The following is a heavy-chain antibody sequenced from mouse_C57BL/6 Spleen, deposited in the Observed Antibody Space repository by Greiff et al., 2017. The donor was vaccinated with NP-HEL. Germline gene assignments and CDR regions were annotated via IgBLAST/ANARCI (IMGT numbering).Heavy chain of an antibody. V-gene: IGHV1-81*01. D-gene: IGHD2-4*01. CDR3: TYDYDDYAMDY. CDR1: GYTFTSYG. CDR2: IYPRSGNT. Sequence: VHLVESGAELARPGASVKLSCKASGYTFTSYGISWVKQRTGQGLEWIGEIYPRSGNTYYNEKFKGKATLTADKSSSTAYMELRSLTSEDSAVYFCTYDYDDYAMDYWGQGTSVTVSS. J-gene: IGHJ4*01.